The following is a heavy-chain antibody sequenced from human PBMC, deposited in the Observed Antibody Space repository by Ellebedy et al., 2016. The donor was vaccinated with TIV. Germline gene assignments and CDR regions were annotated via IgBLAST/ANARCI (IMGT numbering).Heavy chain of an antibody. V-gene: IGHV1-2*02. J-gene: IGHJ5*02. CDR3: ARDPCSTTSCPWSDP. CDR2: INPNSGGT. Sequence: ASVKVSCKASGYTFTGYYMHWVRQAPGQGLEWMGWINPNSGGTNYAQKLQDRVTMTEDTSTDTAYMELSRLRSDDTAVYYCARDPCSTTSCPWSDPWGQGTLVTVSS. CDR1: GYTFTGYY. D-gene: IGHD2-2*01.